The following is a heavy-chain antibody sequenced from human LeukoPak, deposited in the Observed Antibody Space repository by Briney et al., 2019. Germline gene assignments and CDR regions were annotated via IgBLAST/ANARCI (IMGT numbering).Heavy chain of an antibody. CDR1: GFTFSSYG. CDR2: IRYDGSNK. Sequence: ETGGSLRLSCAASGFTFSSYGMHWVRQAPGKGLEWVAFIRYDGSNKYYADSVKGRFTISRDNSKNTLYLQMNSLRAEDTAVYYCAKDLAFTVVTRWELPSLDYWGQGTLVTVSS. V-gene: IGHV3-30*02. D-gene: IGHD4-23*01. CDR3: AKDLAFTVVTRWELPSLDY. J-gene: IGHJ4*02.